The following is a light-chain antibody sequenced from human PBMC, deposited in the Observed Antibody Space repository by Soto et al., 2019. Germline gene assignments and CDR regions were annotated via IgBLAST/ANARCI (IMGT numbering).Light chain of an antibody. CDR3: QQSYT. CDR2: AAS. V-gene: IGKV1-39*01. J-gene: IGKJ4*01. Sequence: DIQMTQSPSSLSASVGDRVTITCRASQSISSYLYWYQQKPGKAPKLLIYAASSLQSGVPSRFSGSGSGTDFTLTISSLEPEDFANYYCQQSYTFGGGTKVEIK. CDR1: QSISSY.